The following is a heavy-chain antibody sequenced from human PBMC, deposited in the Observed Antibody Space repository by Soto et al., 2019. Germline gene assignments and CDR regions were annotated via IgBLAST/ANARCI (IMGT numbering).Heavy chain of an antibody. CDR3: ARGYSYGFPNY. V-gene: IGHV3-13*01. D-gene: IGHD5-18*01. CDR1: GFTFSSYD. Sequence: HPGGSLRLSCAASGFTFSSYDMHWVRQATGKGLEWVSAIGTAGDTYYPGSVKGRFTISRENAKNSLYLQMNSLRAEDTAVYYCARGYSYGFPNYWGQGTLVTAPQ. CDR2: IGTAGDT. J-gene: IGHJ4*02.